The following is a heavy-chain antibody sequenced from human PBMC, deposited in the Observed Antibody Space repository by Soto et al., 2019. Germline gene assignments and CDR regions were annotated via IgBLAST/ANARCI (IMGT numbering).Heavy chain of an antibody. CDR1: RFTFSSYW. CDR2: IKQDGSEK. CDR3: ARDRGLYSSGWYRDFDY. J-gene: IGHJ4*02. D-gene: IGHD6-19*01. Sequence: GGSLRLSCAASRFTFSSYWMSWVRQAPGKGLEWVANIKQDGSEKYYVDSVKGRFTISRDNAKNSLYLQMNSLRAEDTAVYYCARDRGLYSSGWYRDFDYWGQGTLVTVSS. V-gene: IGHV3-7*03.